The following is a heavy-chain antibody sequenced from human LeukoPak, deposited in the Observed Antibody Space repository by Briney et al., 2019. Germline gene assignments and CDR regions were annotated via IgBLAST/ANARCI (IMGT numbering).Heavy chain of an antibody. J-gene: IGHJ3*02. CDR2: IRYDGSNK. D-gene: IGHD2-8*02. V-gene: IGHV3-30*02. Sequence: PGGSLRLSCAASGFTFSSYGMHWVRQAPGKGLEWVAFIRYDGSNKYYADSVKGRFTISRDNSKNTLYLQMNSLRAEDTAVYYCETDKQRMLLVRAFDSWGQGTMVTVSS. CDR1: GFTFSSYG. CDR3: ETDKQRMLLVRAFDS.